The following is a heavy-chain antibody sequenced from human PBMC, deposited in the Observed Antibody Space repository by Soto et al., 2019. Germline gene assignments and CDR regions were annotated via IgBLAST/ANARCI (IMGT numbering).Heavy chain of an antibody. CDR2: ISYDGSNK. D-gene: IGHD2-15*01. Sequence: GGSLRLSCAASGFTFSSYAMHWVRQAPGKGLEWVAVISYDGSNKYYADSVKGRFTISRDNSKNTLYLQMNSLRAEDTAVYYCARELRYCSGGSCPYYCYGMDVWGQGTTVTVSS. CDR1: GFTFSSYA. CDR3: ARELRYCSGGSCPYYCYGMDV. V-gene: IGHV3-30-3*01. J-gene: IGHJ6*02.